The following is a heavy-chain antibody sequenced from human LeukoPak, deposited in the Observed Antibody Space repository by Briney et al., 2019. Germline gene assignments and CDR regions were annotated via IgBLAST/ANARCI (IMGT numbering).Heavy chain of an antibody. CDR3: ARGVLRYFDWLLSDFDY. D-gene: IGHD3-9*01. CDR2: IYYSGST. CDR1: GGSISSSSYY. Sequence: KTSETLSLTCTVSGGSISSSSYYWGWIRQPPGKGLEWIGSIYYSGSTYYNPSLKSRVTISVDTSKNQFSLKLSSVTAADTAVYYCARGVLRYFDWLLSDFDYWGPGTLVTVSS. V-gene: IGHV4-39*01. J-gene: IGHJ4*02.